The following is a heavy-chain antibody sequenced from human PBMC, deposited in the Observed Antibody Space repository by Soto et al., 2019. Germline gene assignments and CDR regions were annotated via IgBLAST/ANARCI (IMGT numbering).Heavy chain of an antibody. V-gene: IGHV4-59*01. CDR1: SGSLNDYF. CDR3: ARARVWFATYYFDY. Sequence: KPSETLSLTCTVSSGSLNDYFWAWIRQPPGMELEWIGYIYYSGSTNYNPSFKGRVTLSVDTSKNQFSLKLNSVTAADTAVYYCARARVWFATYYFDYWGQGTLVTVSS. J-gene: IGHJ4*02. CDR2: IYYSGST. D-gene: IGHD3-10*01.